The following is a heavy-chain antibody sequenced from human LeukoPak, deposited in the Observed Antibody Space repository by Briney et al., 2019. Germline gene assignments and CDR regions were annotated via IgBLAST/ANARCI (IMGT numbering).Heavy chain of an antibody. Sequence: PGESLRLSCVASGFTFSNYGMHWVRQAPGKGLEWVAFIHHDGFNKYYADSVKGRVTISRDNSKKTLSLQVDGLRPEDTAVYFCANSAVSSGAFYLNYWGLGTLVTVSS. V-gene: IGHV3-30*02. CDR3: ANSAVSSGAFYLNY. CDR2: IHHDGFNK. CDR1: GFTFSNYG. J-gene: IGHJ4*02. D-gene: IGHD2/OR15-2a*01.